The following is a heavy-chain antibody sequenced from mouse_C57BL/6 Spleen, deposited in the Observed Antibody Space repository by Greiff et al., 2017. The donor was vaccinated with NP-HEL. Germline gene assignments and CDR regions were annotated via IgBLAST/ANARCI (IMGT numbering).Heavy chain of an antibody. CDR3: ARITTVVGGYYAMDY. CDR1: GYSITSGYY. D-gene: IGHD1-1*01. J-gene: IGHJ4*01. Sequence: VQLKESGPGLVKPSQSLSLTCSVTGYSITSGYYWNWIRQFPGNKLEWMGYISYDGSNNYNPSLKNRISITRDTSKNQFFLKLNSVTTEDTATYYCARITTVVGGYYAMDYWGQGTSVTVSS. CDR2: ISYDGSN. V-gene: IGHV3-6*01.